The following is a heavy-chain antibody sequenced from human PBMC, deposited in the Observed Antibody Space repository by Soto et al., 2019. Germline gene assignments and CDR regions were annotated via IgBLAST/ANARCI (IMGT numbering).Heavy chain of an antibody. CDR1: GASFSGYY. D-gene: IGHD6-13*01. CDR3: ARGYSSSSSFDY. V-gene: IGHV4-34*10. CDR2: IHHSGST. J-gene: IGHJ4*02. Sequence: SETLSLTCSVYGASFSGYYWSWIRQSPGKGLEWIGEIHHSGSTHYNPSLKSRLTFSIDESQSQFYMMLTSVTAADTALYFCARGYSSSSSFDYWGQGTLVTVSS.